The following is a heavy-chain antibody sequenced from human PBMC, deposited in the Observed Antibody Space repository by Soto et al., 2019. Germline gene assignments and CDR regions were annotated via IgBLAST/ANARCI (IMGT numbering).Heavy chain of an antibody. Sequence: SETLSLTCTVSGGSISSYYWSWIRQPPGKGLEWIGYIYYSGSTSYNPSLKSRVTISVDTSKNQFSLKLNSVTAADTAVYSCARVPGSPSPKNWFDPWGQGTLVTVSS. CDR1: GGSISSYY. D-gene: IGHD2-2*01. CDR3: ARVPGSPSPKNWFDP. CDR2: IYYSGST. V-gene: IGHV4-59*01. J-gene: IGHJ5*02.